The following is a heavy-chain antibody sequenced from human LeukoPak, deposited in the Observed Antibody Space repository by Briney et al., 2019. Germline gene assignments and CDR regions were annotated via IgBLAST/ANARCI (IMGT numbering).Heavy chain of an antibody. V-gene: IGHV4-34*01. Sequence: SETRSLTCAVYGGSFSGYYWSWIRQPPGKGLEWIGEINHSGSTNYNPSLKSRVTISVDTSKNQFSLKLSSVTAADTAVYYCARGLRYFDPLDGYGMDVWGQGTTVTVSS. J-gene: IGHJ6*02. CDR3: ARGLRYFDPLDGYGMDV. CDR1: GGSFSGYY. D-gene: IGHD3-9*01. CDR2: INHSGST.